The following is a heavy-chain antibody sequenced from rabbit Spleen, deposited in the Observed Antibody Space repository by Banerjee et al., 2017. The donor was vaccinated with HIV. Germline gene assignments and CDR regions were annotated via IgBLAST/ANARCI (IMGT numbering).Heavy chain of an antibody. D-gene: IGHD2-1*01. V-gene: IGHV1S40*01. Sequence: QSLEESGGDLVKPGASLTLTCTASGFSFSSSAYMCWVRQAPGKGLEWIARINVDSSGGTWYASWAKGRFTISKTSSTTVTLQMTSLTAADTATYFCARGDDWDLWGPGTLVTVS. CDR1: GFSFSSSAY. CDR3: ARGDDWDL. J-gene: IGHJ4*01. CDR2: INVDSSGGT.